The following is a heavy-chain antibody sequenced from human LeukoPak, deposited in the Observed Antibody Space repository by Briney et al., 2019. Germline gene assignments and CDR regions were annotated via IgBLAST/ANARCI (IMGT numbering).Heavy chain of an antibody. CDR2: IRCDGSNK. CDR1: GFTFNSYG. J-gene: IGHJ4*02. V-gene: IGHV3-30*02. Sequence: GGSVKLSCKASGFTFNSYGMHWVRQAPGKGLEWVAFIRCDGSNKYYADSVKGRFTISRDNSKNTLYLQMNSLRAEDTAVYYCAKDWDGYNLGYFDYWGQGTLVTVSS. CDR3: AKDWDGYNLGYFDY. D-gene: IGHD5-24*01.